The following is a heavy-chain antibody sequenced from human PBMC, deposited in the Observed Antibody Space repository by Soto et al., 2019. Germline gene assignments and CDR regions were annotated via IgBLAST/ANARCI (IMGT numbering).Heavy chain of an antibody. V-gene: IGHV1-69*12. CDR3: ASEVDDFVLSAVPPYYYGMDV. CDR1: GGTFSSYA. CDR2: IIPIFGTA. D-gene: IGHD3-3*01. Sequence: QVQLVQSGAEVKKPGSSVKVSCKASGGTFSSYAISWVRQAPGQGLEWMGGIIPIFGTANYAQKFQGRVTITADESTSTAYMELSSLRSEDTAVYYCASEVDDFVLSAVPPYYYGMDVWGQGTTVTVSS. J-gene: IGHJ6*02.